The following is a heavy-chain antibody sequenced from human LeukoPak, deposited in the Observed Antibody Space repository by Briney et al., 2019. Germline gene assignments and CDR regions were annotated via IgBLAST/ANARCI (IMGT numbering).Heavy chain of an antibody. CDR2: ISSSSSYI. Sequence: GGSLRLSCAASGFTFSSYSMNWVLQAPGKGLEWVSSISSSSSYIYYADSVKGRFTISRDNAKNSLYLQMNSLRAEDTAVYYCARDDYYGSGSYYFDYWGQGTLVTVSS. V-gene: IGHV3-21*01. CDR3: ARDDYYGSGSYYFDY. J-gene: IGHJ4*02. CDR1: GFTFSSYS. D-gene: IGHD3-10*01.